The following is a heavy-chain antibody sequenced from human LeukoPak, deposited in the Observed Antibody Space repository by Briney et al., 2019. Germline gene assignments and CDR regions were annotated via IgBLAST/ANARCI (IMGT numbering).Heavy chain of an antibody. J-gene: IGHJ4*02. D-gene: IGHD3-10*01. Sequence: SETLSLTCTVSGGSISTNSYYWGWIRQTPGKGLEWIGSIYYSGITYYTPSLKSRLTISVDTSRNQFSLKLSSVSAADTAVFYCAANSADYNTLGSSYKVWGQGTLVTVSS. CDR3: AANSADYNTLGSSYKV. V-gene: IGHV4-39*01. CDR1: GGSISTNSYY. CDR2: IYYSGIT.